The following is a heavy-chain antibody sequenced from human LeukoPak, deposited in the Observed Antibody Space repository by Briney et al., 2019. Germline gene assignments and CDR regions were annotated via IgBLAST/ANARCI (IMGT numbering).Heavy chain of an antibody. Sequence: GGSLRLSCAASGFTFSSYGMHWVRQAPGKGLEWVAFIRYDGSNKYYADSVKGRFTIPRDNSKNTLYLQMNSLRAEDTAVYYCAKEGGLLWDYFDYWGQGTLVTVSS. J-gene: IGHJ4*02. V-gene: IGHV3-30*02. CDR1: GFTFSSYG. D-gene: IGHD3-16*01. CDR3: AKEGGLLWDYFDY. CDR2: IRYDGSNK.